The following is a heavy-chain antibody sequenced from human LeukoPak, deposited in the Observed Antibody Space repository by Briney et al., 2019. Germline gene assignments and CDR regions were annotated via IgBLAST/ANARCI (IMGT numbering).Heavy chain of an antibody. CDR1: GYTFTGYY. J-gene: IGHJ4*02. CDR3: AREFGPVATGARGNPSDY. CDR2: INPNSGGT. Sequence: ASVKVSCKASGYTFTGYYLHWVRQAPGQGLEWMGWINPNSGGTNYAQNFQGRVTMTRDTSISTAYMELSGLRSDDTAVYYCAREFGPVATGARGNPSDYWGQGTLVTVSS. D-gene: IGHD1-1*01. V-gene: IGHV1-2*02.